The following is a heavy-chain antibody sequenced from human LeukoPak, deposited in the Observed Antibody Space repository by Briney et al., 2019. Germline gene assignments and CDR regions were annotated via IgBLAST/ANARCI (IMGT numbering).Heavy chain of an antibody. CDR2: ISYDGSHK. V-gene: IGHV3-30*18. CDR3: AKVLYYDSSGSSDYYYYGMDV. CDR1: GFTFSSYE. J-gene: IGHJ6*02. Sequence: PGGSLRLSCAASGFTFSSYEMNWVRQAPGKGLEWVAVISYDGSHKSYADSVKGRFTISRDNSKSTLYLQMNSLRGEDTAVYYCAKVLYYDSSGSSDYYYYGMDVWGQGTSVTVSS. D-gene: IGHD3-22*01.